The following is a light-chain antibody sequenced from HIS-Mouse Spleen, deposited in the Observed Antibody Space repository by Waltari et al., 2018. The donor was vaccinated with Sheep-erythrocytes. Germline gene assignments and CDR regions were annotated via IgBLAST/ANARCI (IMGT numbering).Light chain of an antibody. CDR3: SSYAGSNNWV. J-gene: IGLJ3*02. Sequence: QSALTQPPSASGSPGQSVTISCTGTSSDVGGYNYVSWYQQHPGNAPKLMIYEVSKRPSGVPDRFSGSKSGNTDSLTVSGLQAEDEADYYCSSYAGSNNWVFGGGTKLTVL. CDR2: EVS. V-gene: IGLV2-8*01. CDR1: SSDVGGYNY.